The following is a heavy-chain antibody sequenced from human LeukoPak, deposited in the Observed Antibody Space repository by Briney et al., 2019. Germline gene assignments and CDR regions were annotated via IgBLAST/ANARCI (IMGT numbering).Heavy chain of an antibody. Sequence: GGSLRLSCAASGFTFSSSWMHWVCQAPEKGLEWVADIKCDGSEKYYVDSVKDRLTISRDNAKNSLYLQVNSLRAEDTAVYYCAKGSGWCVWGQGTLVTVSS. CDR2: IKCDGSEK. D-gene: IGHD6-19*01. CDR3: AKGSGWCV. V-gene: IGHV3-52*01. J-gene: IGHJ4*02. CDR1: GFTFSSSW.